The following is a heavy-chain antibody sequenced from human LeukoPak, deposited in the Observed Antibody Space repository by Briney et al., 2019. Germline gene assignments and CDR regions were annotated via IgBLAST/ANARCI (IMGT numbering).Heavy chain of an antibody. V-gene: IGHV3-48*04. CDR2: ISSSSSTI. CDR1: GFTFSSYS. Sequence: GGSLRLSCAASGFTFSSYSMNWVRQAPGKGLEWVSYISSSSSTIYYADSVKGRFTISRDNAKNSLYLQMNSLRAEDTAVYYCARELGATGIDYWGQGTLVTVSS. D-gene: IGHD3-16*01. CDR3: ARELGATGIDY. J-gene: IGHJ4*02.